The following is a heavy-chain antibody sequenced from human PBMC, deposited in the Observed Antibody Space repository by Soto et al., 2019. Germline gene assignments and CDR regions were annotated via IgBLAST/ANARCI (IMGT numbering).Heavy chain of an antibody. D-gene: IGHD1-1*01. CDR3: SRGTQKGHLDP. CDR1: GYTFTRYT. CDR2: INPDNGNT. J-gene: IGHJ5*02. V-gene: IGHV1-3*01. Sequence: ASVKVSCKASGYTFTRYTMNWVRQAPGQRLEWMGWINPDNGNTKSSQKFQDRVIITRDTSASPAYMDLSSLRPEDTAVYYCSRGTQKGHLDPWGQGTLVTVSS.